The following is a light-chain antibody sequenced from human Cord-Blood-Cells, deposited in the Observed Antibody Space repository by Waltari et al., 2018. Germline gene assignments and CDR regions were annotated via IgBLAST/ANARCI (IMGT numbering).Light chain of an antibody. CDR2: EVS. CDR1: SSDVGSYNY. J-gene: IGLJ1*01. Sequence: QSALTQPASVSGSPGQSITISCTGTSSDVGSYNYVYWYQQHPGKAPKLMIYEVSNRPSGVSNRFSGSKSGNTASLTISGLRAEDEADYYCSSYTSSSTYVFGTGTKVTVL. CDR3: SSYTSSSTYV. V-gene: IGLV2-14*01.